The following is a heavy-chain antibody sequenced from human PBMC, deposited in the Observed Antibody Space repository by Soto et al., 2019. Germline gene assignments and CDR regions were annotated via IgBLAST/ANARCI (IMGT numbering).Heavy chain of an antibody. D-gene: IGHD2-2*01. CDR3: ARANLYCSSTSCPYYFDY. CDR2: ISAYNGNT. Sequence: QVQLVQSGAEVKKPGASVKVSCKASGYTFTSYGISWVRQAPGQGLEWMGWISAYNGNTNYAQKLQGRVTMTTDTSTSTAYMELSSLRSDDTAVYYCARANLYCSSTSCPYYFDYWGQGTLVTVSS. CDR1: GYTFTSYG. V-gene: IGHV1-18*01. J-gene: IGHJ4*02.